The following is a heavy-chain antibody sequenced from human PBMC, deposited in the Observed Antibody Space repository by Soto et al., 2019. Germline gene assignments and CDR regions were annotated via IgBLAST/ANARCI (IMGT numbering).Heavy chain of an antibody. D-gene: IGHD2-15*01. CDR2: IYYRGNT. Sequence: SETLSLTCTVSGASISSGDYFWSWVRQSPGKGLEFIGNIYYRGNTYYKPPLKSRVTISIDTSKNQFSLKLTSVTAADTAVYYCARGKSSWSNWFDPWGQGTLVTLSS. V-gene: IGHV4-30-4*01. J-gene: IGHJ5*02. CDR3: ARGKSSWSNWFDP. CDR1: GASISSGDYF.